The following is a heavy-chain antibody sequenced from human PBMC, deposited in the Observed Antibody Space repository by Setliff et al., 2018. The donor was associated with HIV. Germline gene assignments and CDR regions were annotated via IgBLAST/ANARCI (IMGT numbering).Heavy chain of an antibody. Sequence: SVKVSCKASGGTFSNYALSWVRQAPGQGLEWMGGIIPILGIANYAQKFQDRVTITADKSTDTAYMELSSLRSEDTAVYHCAGAQYQLLEPPTYNWFDPWGQGTLVTVSS. V-gene: IGHV1-69*10. CDR3: AGAQYQLLEPPTYNWFDP. CDR1: GGTFSNYA. CDR2: IIPILGIA. D-gene: IGHD2-2*01. J-gene: IGHJ5*02.